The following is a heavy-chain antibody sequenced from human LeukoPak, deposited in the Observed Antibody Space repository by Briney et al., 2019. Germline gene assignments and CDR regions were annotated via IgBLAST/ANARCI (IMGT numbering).Heavy chain of an antibody. CDR2: MNPNSGNT. Sequence: GASVKVSCKASGYTFTSYDINWVRQATGQGLEWMGWMNPNSGNTGYAQKFQGRVTMTRNTSISTAYMELSSLRSEDTAVYYCARGKSSWYSNWFDPWGQGTLVTVSS. V-gene: IGHV1-8*01. CDR1: GYTFTSYD. D-gene: IGHD6-13*01. J-gene: IGHJ5*02. CDR3: ARGKSSWYSNWFDP.